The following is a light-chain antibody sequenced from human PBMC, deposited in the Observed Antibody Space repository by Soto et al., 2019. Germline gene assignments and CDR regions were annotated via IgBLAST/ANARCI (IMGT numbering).Light chain of an antibody. V-gene: IGKV1-5*01. CDR3: LQNNMYPLT. CDR2: DTY. CDR1: QSISSW. Sequence: DIQRTQSPSTMSASVGDRFTSTRLASQSISSWLAWYQQKPGKADKVLIYDTYTLQSGVTSRFSGSRSGTDFTLTISSLQPEDIATYYCLQNNMYPLTFGEGTQVEIK. J-gene: IGKJ4*01.